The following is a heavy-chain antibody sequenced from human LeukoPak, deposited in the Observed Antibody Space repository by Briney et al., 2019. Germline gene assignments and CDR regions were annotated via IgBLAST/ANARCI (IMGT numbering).Heavy chain of an antibody. V-gene: IGHV3-21*01. CDR3: ARDPGYCSSPTCYMDWYFDL. J-gene: IGHJ2*01. CDR1: GFTFSSYS. Sequence: GGSLRLPCAASGFTFSSYSMNWVRQAPGKGLEWVSSISSSSRYIYYADSVKGRFTISRDNAKNSLYLQINSLRAEDTAVYYCARDPGYCSSPTCYMDWYFDLWGRGTLVTVSS. CDR2: ISSSSRYI. D-gene: IGHD2-2*02.